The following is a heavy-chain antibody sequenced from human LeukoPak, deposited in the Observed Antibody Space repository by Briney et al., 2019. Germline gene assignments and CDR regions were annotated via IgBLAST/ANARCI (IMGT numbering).Heavy chain of an antibody. V-gene: IGHV1-2*02. CDR1: GYILSDYW. J-gene: IGHJ4*02. CDR3: ARVGAPGGLRPYHYYY. Sequence: ASVKVSCKASGYILSDYWIHWVRQAPGRGLECLGWIDPASGITNQPQKFQGRITVTRDTSASTVYMDLTGLTTDDTALYYCARVGAPGGLRPYHYYYWGQGTLVTVSS. D-gene: IGHD3-16*01. CDR2: IDPASGIT.